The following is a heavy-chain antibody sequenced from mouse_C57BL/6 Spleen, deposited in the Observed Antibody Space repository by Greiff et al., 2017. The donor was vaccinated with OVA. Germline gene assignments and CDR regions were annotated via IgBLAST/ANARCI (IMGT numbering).Heavy chain of an antibody. CDR1: GYTFTDYE. CDR3: TDYDYVSFAY. CDR2: IDPETGGT. D-gene: IGHD2-4*01. J-gene: IGHJ3*01. V-gene: IGHV1-15*01. Sequence: VKLQESGAELVRPGASVTLSCKASGYTFTDYEMHWVKQTPVHGLEWIGAIDPETGGTAYNQKFKGKAILTADKSSSTAYMELRSLTSEDSAVYYCTDYDYVSFAYWGQGTLVTVSA.